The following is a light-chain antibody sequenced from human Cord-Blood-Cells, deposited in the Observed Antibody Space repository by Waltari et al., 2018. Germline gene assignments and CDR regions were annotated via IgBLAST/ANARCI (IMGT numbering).Light chain of an antibody. CDR3: SSDTSSSTLV. CDR2: YVS. CDR1: SSDVGGYNY. Sequence: QSALTQPASVSGSPGQSITISCTGTSSDVGGYNYVSWYQQHPGKAPKLMIYYVSNRPSGVSNRVSGSKSGNTASLTISGLQAEDEADYYCSSDTSSSTLVFGGGTKLTVL. J-gene: IGLJ3*02. V-gene: IGLV2-14*01.